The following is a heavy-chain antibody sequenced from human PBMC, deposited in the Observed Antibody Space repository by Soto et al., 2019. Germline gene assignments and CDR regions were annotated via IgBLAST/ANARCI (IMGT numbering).Heavy chain of an antibody. V-gene: IGHV3-23*01. CDR2: ISGTGGST. Sequence: EVQLLESGGGLVQPGGSLRLSCAASGFTFSTYAMSWVCQAPGKWLEWVSAISGTGGSTYYADSVKGRFTISRDNSKNTLYLQMNRLRDEDTAVYYCAKNWDTTSSSSSHWGQGTLVTVSS. J-gene: IGHJ4*02. CDR1: GFTFSTYA. CDR3: AKNWDTTSSSSSH. D-gene: IGHD6-6*01.